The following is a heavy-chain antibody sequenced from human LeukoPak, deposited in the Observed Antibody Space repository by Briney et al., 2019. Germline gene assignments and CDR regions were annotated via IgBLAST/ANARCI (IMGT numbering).Heavy chain of an antibody. CDR1: GFTFSSYA. Sequence: GGSLRLSCAASGFTFSSYAMTWVRQAPGKGLEWVSSIGSGGGSIYYADSVKGRFTVSRDNSKNTLFLQMDSLRVDDTAVYYSAKGRVDLDYWGQGTLVTVSS. CDR2: IGSGGGSI. J-gene: IGHJ4*02. V-gene: IGHV3-23*01. D-gene: IGHD5/OR15-5a*01. CDR3: AKGRVDLDY.